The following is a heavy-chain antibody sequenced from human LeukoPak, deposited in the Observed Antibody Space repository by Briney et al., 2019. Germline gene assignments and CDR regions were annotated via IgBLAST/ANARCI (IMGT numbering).Heavy chain of an antibody. CDR1: GGSISSYY. CDR3: ARHSFGHLFDN. D-gene: IGHD5-18*01. V-gene: IGHV4-59*01. CDR2: IYYSGHT. J-gene: IGHJ4*02. Sequence: SETLSLTCIVSGGSISSYYWNWIRQPPGKGLEWIGYIYYSGHTNYNPSLKSRVTISLDTSKSQFSLKLSSMTAADTAVYYCARHSFGHLFDNWGQGTLVTVSS.